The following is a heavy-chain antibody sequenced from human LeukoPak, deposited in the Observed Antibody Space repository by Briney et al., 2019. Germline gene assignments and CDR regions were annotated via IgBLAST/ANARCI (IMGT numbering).Heavy chain of an antibody. CDR2: IYYSGST. CDR1: GGSISSSSYY. J-gene: IGHJ4*02. D-gene: IGHD4-11*01. V-gene: IGHV4-39*07. CDR3: ATVYSNYAQNIDY. Sequence: SETLSLTCTVSGGSISSSSYYWGWIRQPPGKGLEWIGSIYYSGSTYYNPSLKSRVTISVDTSKNQFSLKLSSVTAADTAVYYCATVYSNYAQNIDYWGQGTLVTVSS.